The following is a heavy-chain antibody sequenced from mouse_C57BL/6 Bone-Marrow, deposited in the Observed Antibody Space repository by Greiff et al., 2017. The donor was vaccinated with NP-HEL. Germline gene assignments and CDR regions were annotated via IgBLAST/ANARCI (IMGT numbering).Heavy chain of an antibody. J-gene: IGHJ2*01. Sequence: VQLQESGPELVKPGASVKISCKASGYAFSSSWMNWVKQRPGKGLEWIGRIYPGDGDTNYNGKFKGKATLTADKSSSTAYMQLSSLTSEDSAVYFCAREEIGYYYGSSYYWGQGTTLTVSS. D-gene: IGHD1-1*01. CDR2: IYPGDGDT. CDR3: AREEIGYYYGSSYY. CDR1: GYAFSSSW. V-gene: IGHV1-82*01.